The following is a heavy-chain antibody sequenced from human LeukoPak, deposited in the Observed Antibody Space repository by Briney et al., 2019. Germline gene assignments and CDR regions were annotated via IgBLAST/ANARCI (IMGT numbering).Heavy chain of an antibody. J-gene: IGHJ4*02. CDR3: ARSGGYSSPQNY. Sequence: SETLSLTCTVSGGSISSGDYYWSWIRQPPVKGLEWIGYIYYSGSTYYNPSLKSRITISVDTSKNQFSLKLSSVTAADTAVYYCARSGGYSSPQNYWGQGTLVTVSS. CDR2: IYYSGST. D-gene: IGHD6-19*01. CDR1: GGSISSGDYY. V-gene: IGHV4-30-4*01.